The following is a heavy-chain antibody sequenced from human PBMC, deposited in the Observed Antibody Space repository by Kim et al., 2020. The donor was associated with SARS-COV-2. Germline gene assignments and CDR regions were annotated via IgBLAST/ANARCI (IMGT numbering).Heavy chain of an antibody. J-gene: IGHJ4*02. V-gene: IGHV1-69*02. D-gene: IGHD6-13*01. CDR1: GCNFSSYS. Sequence: SVKVSCKASGCNFSSYSISWVRQAPGQGLEWMGRVIPILGSATYAQKFQGRVTITADISTSTAYMELSSLRCDETAVYYCATGSSCYVMVFDYSGQRTLVSVSS. CDR2: VIPILGSA. CDR3: ATGSSCYVMVFDY.